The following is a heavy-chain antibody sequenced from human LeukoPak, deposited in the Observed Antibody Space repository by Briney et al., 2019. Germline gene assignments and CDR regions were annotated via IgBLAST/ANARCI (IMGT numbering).Heavy chain of an antibody. D-gene: IGHD6-13*01. CDR1: GGSISSGGYY. Sequence: PSQTLSLTCTVSGGSISSGGYYWSWIRQHPGKGLEWIGYIYYSGSTYYNPSLKSRVSISVDTSNNQFSLKLNSVTAADTAVYYCARAYTSSCRWFDPWGQGTLVTISS. CDR2: IYYSGST. J-gene: IGHJ5*02. CDR3: ARAYTSSCRWFDP. V-gene: IGHV4-31*03.